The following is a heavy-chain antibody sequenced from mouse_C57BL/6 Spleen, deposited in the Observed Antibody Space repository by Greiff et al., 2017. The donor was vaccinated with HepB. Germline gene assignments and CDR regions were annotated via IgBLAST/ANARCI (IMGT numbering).Heavy chain of an antibody. CDR3: ARDYVFAY. V-gene: IGHV1-76*01. D-gene: IGHD2-4*01. CDR1: GYTFTDYY. CDR2: IYPGSGNT. J-gene: IGHJ3*01. Sequence: VQLQQSGAELVRPGASVKLSCKASGYTFTDYYINWVKQRPGQGLEWIARIYPGSGNTYYNEKFKGKATLTAEKSSSTAYMQLSSLTSEDSAVYFCARDYVFAYWGQGTLVTVSA.